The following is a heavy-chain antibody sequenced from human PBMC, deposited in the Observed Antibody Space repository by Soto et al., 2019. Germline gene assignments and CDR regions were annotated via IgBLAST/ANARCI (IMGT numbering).Heavy chain of an antibody. V-gene: IGHV3-33*01. D-gene: IGHD3-16*02. CDR3: AREGYRDGMDV. CDR2: IWYDGSNK. CDR1: GFTLSSYS. J-gene: IGHJ6*02. Sequence: QVQLVESGGGVVQPGRSLRLSCAASGFTLSSYSMHWVRQAPGKGLEWVAVIWYDGSNKYYADSVKGRFTISRDNSKNTLYLQMNSLRAEDTAVYYCAREGYRDGMDVWGQGTTVTVSS.